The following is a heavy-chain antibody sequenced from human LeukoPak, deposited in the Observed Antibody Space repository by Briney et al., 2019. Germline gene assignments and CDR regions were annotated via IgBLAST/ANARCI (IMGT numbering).Heavy chain of an antibody. CDR3: AIYYDSSGYSFDY. CDR2: INPNSGGT. V-gene: IGHV1-2*02. J-gene: IGHJ4*02. CDR1: GYTFTGYY. Sequence: ASVKVSCKASGYTFTGYYMHWVRQAPGQGLEWMGWINPNSGGTNYAQKFQGRVTMTRDTSISTAYVELSRLRSDDTAVYYCAIYYDSSGYSFDYWGQGTLVTVSS. D-gene: IGHD3-22*01.